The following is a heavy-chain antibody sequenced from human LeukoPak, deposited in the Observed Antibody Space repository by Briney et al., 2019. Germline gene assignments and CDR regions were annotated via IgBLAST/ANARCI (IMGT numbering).Heavy chain of an antibody. CDR2: INHSGST. Sequence: SGTLSLTCAVYGGSFSGYYWSWIRRPPGKGLEWIGEINHSGSTNYNPSLKSRVTISVDTSKNQFSLKLSSVTAADTAVYYCARHVRNGYQLLSRFYYFDYWGQGTLVTVSS. J-gene: IGHJ4*02. D-gene: IGHD2-2*01. V-gene: IGHV4-34*01. CDR1: GGSFSGYY. CDR3: ARHVRNGYQLLSRFYYFDY.